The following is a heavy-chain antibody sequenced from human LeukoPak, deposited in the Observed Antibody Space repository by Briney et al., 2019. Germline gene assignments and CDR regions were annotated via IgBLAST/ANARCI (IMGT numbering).Heavy chain of an antibody. V-gene: IGHV4-39*01. Sequence: SETLSLTCTVSGGSISSSSYYWGWIRQPPGKGLEWIGSIYYSGSTYYNPSLKSRVTISVDTSKNQFSLKLSSVTAADTAVYYCARVATYGLMVYFDYWGQGTLVTVSS. CDR3: ARVATYGLMVYFDY. J-gene: IGHJ4*02. CDR1: GGSISSSSYY. D-gene: IGHD3-10*01. CDR2: IYYSGST.